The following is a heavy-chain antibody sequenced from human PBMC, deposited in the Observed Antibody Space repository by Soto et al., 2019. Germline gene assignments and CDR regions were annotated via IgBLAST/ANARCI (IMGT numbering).Heavy chain of an antibody. CDR1: GFIFSSYA. D-gene: IGHD4-17*01. V-gene: IGHV3-30-3*01. CDR2: ISYDGSSK. CDR3: TRADPTVTLSVFDP. Sequence: QVQLVESGGGVVQPGRSLRLSCAASGFIFSSYAMHWVRQAPGKGLEWVAVISYDGSSKYYADSVKGRFTISRDNSKTTLYLQMNSLSAEDTAVYYCTRADPTVTLSVFDPWGQGTLVTVSS. J-gene: IGHJ5*02.